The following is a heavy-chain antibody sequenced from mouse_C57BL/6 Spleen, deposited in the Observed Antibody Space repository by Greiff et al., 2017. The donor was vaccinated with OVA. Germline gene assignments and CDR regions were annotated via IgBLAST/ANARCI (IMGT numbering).Heavy chain of an antibody. CDR2: IDPANGNT. Sequence: VQLQQSVAELVRPGASVKLSCTASGFNIKNTYMHWVKQRPEQGLEWIGRIDPANGNTKYAPKFQGKATITADTSSNTAYLQLSSLTSEDTAIYYCASPYYYGSSPFDDWGQGTTLTVSS. CDR1: GFNIKNTY. D-gene: IGHD1-1*01. V-gene: IGHV14-3*01. J-gene: IGHJ2*01. CDR3: ASPYYYGSSPFDD.